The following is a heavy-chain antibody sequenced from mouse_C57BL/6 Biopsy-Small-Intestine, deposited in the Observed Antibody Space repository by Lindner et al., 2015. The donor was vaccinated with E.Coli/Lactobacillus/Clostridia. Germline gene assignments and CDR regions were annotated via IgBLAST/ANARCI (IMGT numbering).Heavy chain of an antibody. CDR1: GYTFTSYG. V-gene: IGHV1-81*01. Sequence: VQLQESGAELARPGASVKLSCKASGYTFTSYGISWVKQRTGQGLEWIGEIYPRSGNTYYNEKFKGKATLTADKSSSTAYMELRSLTSEDSAVYFCARDYGSSYGDYFDYWGQGTTLTVSS. CDR3: ARDYGSSYGDYFDY. CDR2: IYPRSGNT. D-gene: IGHD1-1*01. J-gene: IGHJ2*01.